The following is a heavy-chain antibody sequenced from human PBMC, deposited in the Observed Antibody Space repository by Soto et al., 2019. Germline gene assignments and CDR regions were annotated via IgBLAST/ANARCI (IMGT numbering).Heavy chain of an antibody. Sequence: QVQLVQSGAEVQQPGSSVKVSCTISVGTFDSFTISWVRQAPGQGFEWMGGIIPVSGVPSYSRHFQGRITITADASTRTAYMDLSGLKFEDTAVYFCARDSRTATLDFWGQGTLVSVS. CDR2: IIPVSGVP. J-gene: IGHJ4*02. CDR3: ARDSRTATLDF. CDR1: VGTFDSFT. V-gene: IGHV1-69*01. D-gene: IGHD2-2*01.